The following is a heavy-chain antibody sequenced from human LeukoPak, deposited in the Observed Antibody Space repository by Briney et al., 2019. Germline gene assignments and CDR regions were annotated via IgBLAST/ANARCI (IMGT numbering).Heavy chain of an antibody. Sequence: ASVKVSCKASGYTFTSYGISWVRQAPGQGLEWMGWISAYNGNTNYAQKLQGRVTMTTDTSTSTAYMELRSLRSDDTAVYYCARDPVLRYIDWLLSAYYYYGMDVWGQGTTVTVSS. D-gene: IGHD3-9*01. J-gene: IGHJ6*02. CDR1: GYTFTSYG. V-gene: IGHV1-18*01. CDR2: ISAYNGNT. CDR3: ARDPVLRYIDWLLSAYYYYGMDV.